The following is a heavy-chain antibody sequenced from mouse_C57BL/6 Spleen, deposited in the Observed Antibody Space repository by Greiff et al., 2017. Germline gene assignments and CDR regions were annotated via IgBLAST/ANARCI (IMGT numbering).Heavy chain of an antibody. J-gene: IGHJ2*01. CDR1: GYAFSSYW. Sequence: VKLVESGAELVKPGASAKISCKASGYAFSSYWMNWVKQRPGKGLEWIGQIYPGDGDTNYNGKFKGKATLTADKSSSTAYMQLSSLTSEDSAVYFCARDYEPYFDYWGQGTTLTVSS. D-gene: IGHD2-4*01. CDR3: ARDYEPYFDY. CDR2: IYPGDGDT. V-gene: IGHV1-80*01.